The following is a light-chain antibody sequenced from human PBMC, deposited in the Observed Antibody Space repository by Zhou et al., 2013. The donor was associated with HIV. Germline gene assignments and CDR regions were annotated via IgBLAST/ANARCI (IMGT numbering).Light chain of an antibody. Sequence: DIQMTQSPSSVSASVGDRITITCRASQGISKCLAWYQQKPGKAPKLLIYGASSLQSGVPSRFSGSGFGTDFTLTINRLHPEDFATYYCQQYHDYPYTFGQGTKVEI. CDR1: QGISKC. CDR2: GAS. V-gene: IGKV1-16*01. J-gene: IGKJ2*01. CDR3: QQYHDYPYT.